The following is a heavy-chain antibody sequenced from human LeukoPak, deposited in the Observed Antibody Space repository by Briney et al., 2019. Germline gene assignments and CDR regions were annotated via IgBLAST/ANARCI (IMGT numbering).Heavy chain of an antibody. V-gene: IGHV1-2*02. CDR3: ARVYGDYGSWDY. J-gene: IGHJ4*02. D-gene: IGHD4-17*01. Sequence: ASVKVSCKASGYTFTGYYIHWVRQAPGQGLEWMGWINPNSGGTNYAQKFQGRVTMTRDTSISTAYMELSRLRSDDTAVYYCARVYGDYGSWDYWGQGTLVTVSS. CDR1: GYTFTGYY. CDR2: INPNSGGT.